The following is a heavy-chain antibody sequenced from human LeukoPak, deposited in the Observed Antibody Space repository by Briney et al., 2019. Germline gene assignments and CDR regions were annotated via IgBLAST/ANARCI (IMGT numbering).Heavy chain of an antibody. CDR3: ARDGNYDYWSAQSAGDGMDV. CDR2: IGSSGTSI. Sequence: GGSLRLSCAASGFTFSSYSMNWVRQAPGKGLEWVSYIGSSGTSIYYADPVKGRFTISRDNAKNSLYLQMNILRAEDTAVYYCARDGNYDYWSAQSAGDGMDVWGQGTTVTVS. D-gene: IGHD3-3*01. V-gene: IGHV3-48*01. J-gene: IGHJ6*02. CDR1: GFTFSSYS.